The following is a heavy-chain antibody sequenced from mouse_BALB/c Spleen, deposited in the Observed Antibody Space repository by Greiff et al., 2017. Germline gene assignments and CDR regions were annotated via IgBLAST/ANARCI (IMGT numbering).Heavy chain of an antibody. V-gene: IGHV14-4*02. J-gene: IGHJ3*01. CDR1: GFNIKDYY. CDR3: TLDSSGYVGPFAY. D-gene: IGHD3-2*01. CDR2: IDPENGDT. Sequence: EVQLQQSGAELVRSGASVKLSCTASGFNIKDYYMHWVKQRPEQGLEWIGWIDPENGDTEYAPKFQGKATMTADTSSNTAYLQLSSLTSEDTAVYYCTLDSSGYVGPFAYWGQGTLGTVSA.